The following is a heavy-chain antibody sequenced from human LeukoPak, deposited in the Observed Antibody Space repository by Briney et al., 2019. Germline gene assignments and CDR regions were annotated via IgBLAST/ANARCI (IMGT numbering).Heavy chain of an antibody. CDR1: WITLFRYS. CDR3: AREGANYDY. CDR2: IRSNRSTI. J-gene: IGHJ4*02. Sequence: GGALRLSCGVSWITLFRYSLDWVRQAPGKGLEWVSYIRSNRSTIYYPYSVKGRFTNSTDNVKNSLYQQKNSLRDDHTTMYYRAREGANYDYWGQGTLVTVSS. V-gene: IGHV3-48*02.